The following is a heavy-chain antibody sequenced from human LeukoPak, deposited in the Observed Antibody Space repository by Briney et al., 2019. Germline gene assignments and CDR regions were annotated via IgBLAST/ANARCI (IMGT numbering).Heavy chain of an antibody. Sequence: PGGSLRLSCAASGFTFDDYGMSWVRQAPGKGLEWVSGINWNGGSTGYADSVKGRFTISRDNAKNSLYLQMNSLRAEDTAVYYCARTFYYDNSGYRHLDFWGQGTLVTVSS. D-gene: IGHD3-22*01. CDR3: ARTFYYDNSGYRHLDF. CDR1: GFTFDDYG. CDR2: INWNGGST. J-gene: IGHJ4*02. V-gene: IGHV3-20*04.